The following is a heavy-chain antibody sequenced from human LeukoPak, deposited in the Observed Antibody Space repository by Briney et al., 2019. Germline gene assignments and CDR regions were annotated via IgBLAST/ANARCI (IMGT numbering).Heavy chain of an antibody. CDR3: ARDLLVGKKGDY. CDR1: GYTFTGYY. V-gene: IGHV1-2*02. CDR2: INPNSGGT. Sequence: ASVKASCKASGYTFTGYYMHWVRQAPGQGLEWMGWINPNSGGTNYAQKFQGRVTMTRDTSISTAYMELSRLRSDDTAVYYCARDLLVGKKGDYWGQGTLVTVSS. D-gene: IGHD1-26*01. J-gene: IGHJ4*02.